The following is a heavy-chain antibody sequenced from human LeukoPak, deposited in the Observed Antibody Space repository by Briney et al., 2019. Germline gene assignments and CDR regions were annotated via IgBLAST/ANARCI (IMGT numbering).Heavy chain of an antibody. J-gene: IGHJ4*02. D-gene: IGHD3-10*01. Sequence: GGSLRLSCAASGFTFEDYAMHWVRQAPGKGLEWVSGISWNSGSIGYADSVKGRFTISRDNAKSSLYLQMNSLRAEDTALYYCAKDMWVRGVPSCQYDYWGQGTLVTVSS. CDR2: ISWNSGSI. CDR3: AKDMWVRGVPSCQYDY. V-gene: IGHV3-9*01. CDR1: GFTFEDYA.